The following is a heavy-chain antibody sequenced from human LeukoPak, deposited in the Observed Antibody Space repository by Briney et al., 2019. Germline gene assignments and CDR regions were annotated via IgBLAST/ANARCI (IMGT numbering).Heavy chain of an antibody. V-gene: IGHV3-49*04. CDR1: GFTFGDYA. J-gene: IGHJ4*02. CDR2: IRSKAYGGTI. D-gene: IGHD3-22*01. CDR3: TRGTYYYDRTGYFTDY. Sequence: GGSLRLSCTASGFTFGDYAMSWVRQPPGKGLEWVGFIRSKAYGGTIEYDASVRGRFSISRADSRSIAYLQMNSLKTEDTASYYCTRGTYYYDRTGYFTDYWGQGTLVTVSS.